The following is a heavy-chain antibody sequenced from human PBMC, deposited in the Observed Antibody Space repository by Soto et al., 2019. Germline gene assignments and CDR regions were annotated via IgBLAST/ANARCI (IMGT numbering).Heavy chain of an antibody. CDR2: IYPGDSDT. CDR3: ARHSRCGGDCYRPSRYYYYDGRDL. CDR1: GYVFTSVG. V-gene: IGHV5-51*07. D-gene: IGHD2-21*02. J-gene: IGHJ6*02. Sequence: GEALNITWKGWGYVFTSVGTVWVNKIPGKGLGWAGRIYPGDSDTRYSPSFQGQVTISADQSISTAYLQWSSLKASDTAMYYCARHSRCGGDCYRPSRYYYYDGRDLWGQWTTVTVSS.